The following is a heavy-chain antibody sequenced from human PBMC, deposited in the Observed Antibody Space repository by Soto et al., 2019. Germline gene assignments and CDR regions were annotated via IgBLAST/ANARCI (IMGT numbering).Heavy chain of an antibody. Sequence: SETLSLTCTFSVVSISSSSYYCGWIRQTPGKGLEWIGSIYYSGTTNYNPSLKSRVSISVDTSKNQFSLRLSSVTAVDTAIYYCARLRGYCSGGSCYHFDCWGQGTLVTVSS. CDR3: ARLRGYCSGGSCYHFDC. CDR2: IYYSGTT. J-gene: IGHJ4*02. CDR1: VVSISSSSYY. V-gene: IGHV4-39*01. D-gene: IGHD2-15*01.